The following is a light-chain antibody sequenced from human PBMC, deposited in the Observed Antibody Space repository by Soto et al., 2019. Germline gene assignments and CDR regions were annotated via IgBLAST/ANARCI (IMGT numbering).Light chain of an antibody. V-gene: IGKV3-20*01. Sequence: EILLTQSPGTLSLSQWERASLPCGASQSVRSGYLAWFQQKPGQAPRLLIFDASTRATGIPDRFSGSGSGTDFTLTISRLEPGDFAVYYCQQYARSPPTFGQGTKVDIK. CDR1: QSVRSGY. CDR3: QQYARSPPT. CDR2: DAS. J-gene: IGKJ1*01.